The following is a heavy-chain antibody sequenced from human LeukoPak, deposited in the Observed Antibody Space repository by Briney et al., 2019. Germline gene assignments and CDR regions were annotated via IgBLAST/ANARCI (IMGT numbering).Heavy chain of an antibody. CDR3: ARPRTGGSSQLVQPRPFDY. CDR1: GGSFSGYY. Sequence: SETLSLTCAVYGGSFSGYYWSWIRQPPGKGLEWIGEINHSGSTNYNPSLKSRVTISVDTSKNQFSLKLSSVTAADTAVYYCARPRTGGSSQLVQPRPFDYWGQGTLVTVSS. D-gene: IGHD6-6*01. CDR2: INHSGST. V-gene: IGHV4-34*01. J-gene: IGHJ4*02.